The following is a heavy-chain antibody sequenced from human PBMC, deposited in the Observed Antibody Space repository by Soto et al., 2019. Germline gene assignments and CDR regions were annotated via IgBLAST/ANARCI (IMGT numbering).Heavy chain of an antibody. J-gene: IGHJ4*02. Sequence: ETLSLICAVYGGSFSGYDWSWTCQAPGQGMEWIGEINHSGSTNFNPSHKSRVTISVDTSKNQFSLKLSSVTSADTAVYYCARGPDWGGDCYRFDYWGQGTLVTVSS. CDR2: INHSGST. CDR1: GGSFSGYD. D-gene: IGHD2-21*01. CDR3: ARGPDWGGDCYRFDY. V-gene: IGHV4-34*01.